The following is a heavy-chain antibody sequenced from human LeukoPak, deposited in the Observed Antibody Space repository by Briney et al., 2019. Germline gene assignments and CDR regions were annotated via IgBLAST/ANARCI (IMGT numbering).Heavy chain of an antibody. Sequence: GASVKVSCKASGYTYTGYYMHWVRQAPGQGLEWMGWINPNSGGTNYAQRFQGRVTMTRDTSISTAYMELSRLRSDDTAVYYCARGGTRGLIVVVTLDYWGQGTLVTVSS. V-gene: IGHV1-2*02. CDR3: ARGGTRGLIVVVTLDY. D-gene: IGHD3-22*01. CDR2: INPNSGGT. CDR1: GYTYTGYY. J-gene: IGHJ4*02.